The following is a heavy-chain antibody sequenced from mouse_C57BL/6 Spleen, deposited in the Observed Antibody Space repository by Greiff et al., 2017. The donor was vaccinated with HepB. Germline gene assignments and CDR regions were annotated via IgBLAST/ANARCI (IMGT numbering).Heavy chain of an antibody. CDR1: GYAFSSSW. Sequence: VQLQQSGPELVKPGASVKISCKASGYAFSSSWMNWVKQRPGKGLEWIGRIYPGDGDTNYNGKFKGKATLTADKSSSTAYMQLSSLTSEDSAVYFCARSLYDGAMDYWGQGTSVTVSS. D-gene: IGHD2-12*01. V-gene: IGHV1-82*01. J-gene: IGHJ4*01. CDR3: ARSLYDGAMDY. CDR2: IYPGDGDT.